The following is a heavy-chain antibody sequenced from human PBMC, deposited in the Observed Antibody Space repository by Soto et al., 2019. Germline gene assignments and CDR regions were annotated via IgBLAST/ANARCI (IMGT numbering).Heavy chain of an antibody. Sequence: QVQLQESGPELVKPSETLSLTCNVSGGSISGYSWTWIRQTPGKGLEWIGYFFYTGSTNCNPSLKSRVTISVETSKNQFSLRLTSVTAADTAVYYCARGIESAGRTALVYWGQGTLVTVSS. CDR2: FFYTGST. CDR3: ARGIESAGRTALVY. V-gene: IGHV4-59*01. CDR1: GGSISGYS. D-gene: IGHD2-15*01. J-gene: IGHJ1*01.